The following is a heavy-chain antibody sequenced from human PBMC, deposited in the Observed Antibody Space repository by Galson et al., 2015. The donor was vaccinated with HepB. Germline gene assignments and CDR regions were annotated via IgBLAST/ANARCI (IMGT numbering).Heavy chain of an antibody. V-gene: IGHV3-30*18. J-gene: IGHJ4*02. D-gene: IGHD3-22*01. CDR1: GFSFRRYA. CDR2: ISSDASKNYSEDDGTNK. Sequence: SLRLSCAAFGFSFRRYALHWVRPAPGKGLEWVAVISSDASKNYSEDDGTNKYYADSVKGRFTVSRDNSKNTLYLQMNSLRAEDTAVYYCAKDLNHYDSTGDHCFDYWGQGTLVAVSS. CDR3: AKDLNHYDSTGDHCFDY.